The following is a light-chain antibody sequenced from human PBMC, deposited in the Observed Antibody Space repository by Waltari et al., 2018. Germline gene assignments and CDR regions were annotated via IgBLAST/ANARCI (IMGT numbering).Light chain of an antibody. Sequence: EIVLTQSPATLSLSPGERATLSCRASQSVSSYLAWYQQKPGQAPRLLIYEASNRATGIPARFSGSGSGTDFTLTISSLEPEDFALYYCQQRSIWPPFTFGPGTKVDIK. J-gene: IGKJ3*01. CDR1: QSVSSY. V-gene: IGKV3-11*01. CDR3: QQRSIWPPFT. CDR2: EAS.